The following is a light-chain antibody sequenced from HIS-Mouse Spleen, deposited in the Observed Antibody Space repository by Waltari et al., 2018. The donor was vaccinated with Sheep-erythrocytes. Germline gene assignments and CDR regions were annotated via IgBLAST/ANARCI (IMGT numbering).Light chain of an antibody. Sequence: IQLTQSPSSLSASVGDRVTIPCRASQGISSALAWYQQKPGKAPKLLIYDASSLESGVPSRFSGSGSGTDFTLTISSLQPEDFATYYCQQFNSYPHGYTFGQGTKLEIK. J-gene: IGKJ2*01. CDR3: QQFNSYPHGYT. CDR2: DAS. V-gene: IGKV1-13*02. CDR1: QGISSA.